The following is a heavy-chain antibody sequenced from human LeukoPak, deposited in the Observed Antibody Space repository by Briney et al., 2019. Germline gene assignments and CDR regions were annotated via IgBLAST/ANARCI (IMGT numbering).Heavy chain of an antibody. CDR2: INPDGSRG. V-gene: IGHV3-7*03. Sequence: GGSLRLSCAASGFSFSNSWMNWVRQAPGQGLEWVANINPDGSRGCYVDSVRGRFTISRDNAKNSLYLQMNSLRAEDTALYYCAKGLWFGELLLGGSFDYWGQGTLVTVSS. J-gene: IGHJ4*02. CDR3: AKGLWFGELLLGGSFDY. D-gene: IGHD3-10*01. CDR1: GFSFSNSW.